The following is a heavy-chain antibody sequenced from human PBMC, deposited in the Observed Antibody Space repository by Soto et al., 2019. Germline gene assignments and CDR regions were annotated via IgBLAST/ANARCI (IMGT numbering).Heavy chain of an antibody. CDR2: ISGSGGST. J-gene: IGHJ5*02. CDR1: GFIFSNYA. Sequence: PGGSLILSCAASGFIFSNYAMNWVRQAPGKGLEWVSSISGSGGSTYYADSVKGRFTISRDNSKNTLYLQMNSLRAEDTAVYHCASAKEASVLSWLDPWGQGTLVTISS. V-gene: IGHV3-23*01. CDR3: ASAKEASVLSWLDP. D-gene: IGHD3-10*02.